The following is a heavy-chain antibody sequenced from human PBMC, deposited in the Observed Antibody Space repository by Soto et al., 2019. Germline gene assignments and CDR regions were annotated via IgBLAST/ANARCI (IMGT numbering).Heavy chain of an antibody. V-gene: IGHV4-31*03. CDR3: ARVGCSSTSCYYYYYYYMDV. CDR2: INYSGST. CDR1: GGSISSGGYY. Sequence: SETLSLTCTVSGGSISSGGYYWSWIRQHPGKGLEWIGYINYSGSTYYNPSLKSRVTISVDTSKNQFSLKLSSVTAADTAVYYCARVGCSSTSCYYYYYYYMDVWGKGTTVTVS. J-gene: IGHJ6*03. D-gene: IGHD2-2*01.